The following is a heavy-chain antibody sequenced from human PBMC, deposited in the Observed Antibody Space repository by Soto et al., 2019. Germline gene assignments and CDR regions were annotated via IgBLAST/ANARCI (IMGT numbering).Heavy chain of an antibody. CDR3: ARQISYICDF. Sequence: GESLKISCKGAGYRLDGAWIGWVRQMPGKGLEWMGIIKPGGSDLRYSPSFRGQVTISADAAVNTAFLQWNSLKASDTAMYYCARQISYICDFWGREPWSPSPQ. J-gene: IGHJ4*02. D-gene: IGHD1-26*01. CDR2: IKPGGSDL. CDR1: GYRLDGAW. V-gene: IGHV5-51*01.